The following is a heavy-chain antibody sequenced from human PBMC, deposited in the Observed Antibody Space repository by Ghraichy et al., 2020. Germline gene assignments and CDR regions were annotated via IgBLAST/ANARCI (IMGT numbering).Heavy chain of an antibody. CDR1: GFTFSSYW. V-gene: IGHV3-74*01. Sequence: GGSLRLSCAASGFTFSSYWMYWVRQVPGKGLVWVSGINSDGSSATHADSVKGRFTISRDNAKNTLHLQMNSLRVEDTAMYYCVRNQGYRMGDWGQGTTVTVSS. CDR2: INSDGSSA. D-gene: IGHD5-12*01. CDR3: VRNQGYRMGD. J-gene: IGHJ6*02.